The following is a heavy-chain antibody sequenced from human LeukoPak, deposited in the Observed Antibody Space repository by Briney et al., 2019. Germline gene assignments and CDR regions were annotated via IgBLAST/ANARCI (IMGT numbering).Heavy chain of an antibody. CDR1: GYTFTSYG. V-gene: IGHV1-18*01. J-gene: IGHJ6*03. CDR2: ISAYNGST. Sequence: ASVKVSCKASGYTFTSYGISWVRQAPGQGLEWMGWISAYNGSTNYAQKLQGRVTMTTDTSTSTAYMELRSLRSDDTAVYYCARDCSTSCSDYMDVWGKGTTVTVSS. D-gene: IGHD2-2*01. CDR3: ARDCSTSCSDYMDV.